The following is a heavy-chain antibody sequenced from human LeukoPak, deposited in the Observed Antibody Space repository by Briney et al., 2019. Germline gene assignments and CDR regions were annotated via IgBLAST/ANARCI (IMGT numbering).Heavy chain of an antibody. CDR1: GGSISSGGYS. V-gene: IGHV4-30-2*01. Sequence: SQTLSLTCAVSGGSISSGGYSWSWIRQPPGKGLEWIGYIYHSGSTYYNPSLKSRVTISVDRSKNQFSLKLSSVTAADTAVYYCARDRRYYGSGTYNWFDPWGQGTLVTVSS. CDR2: IYHSGST. CDR3: ARDRRYYGSGTYNWFDP. J-gene: IGHJ5*02. D-gene: IGHD3-10*01.